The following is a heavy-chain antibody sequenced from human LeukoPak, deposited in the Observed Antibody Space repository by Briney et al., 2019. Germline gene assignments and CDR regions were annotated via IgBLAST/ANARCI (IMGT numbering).Heavy chain of an antibody. CDR2: INPNSGGT. CDR3: AIAYCSSNSCYSFKLGFDY. D-gene: IGHD2-2*01. CDR1: GYTFTGYY. V-gene: IGHV1-2*02. Sequence: ASVTVSCKASGYTFTGYYMHWVRQAPGQGLEWMGWINPNSGGTNYAQKFQGSATTTKITSITTDFMVLSRLTSDDTALYYCAIAYCSSNSCYSFKLGFDYWGQGTLVTVSS. J-gene: IGHJ4*02.